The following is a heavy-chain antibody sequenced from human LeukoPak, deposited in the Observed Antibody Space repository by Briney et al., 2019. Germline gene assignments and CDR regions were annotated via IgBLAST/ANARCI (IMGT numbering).Heavy chain of an antibody. CDR2: ISSSSSYI. CDR3: ARAYCGGDCYSIYYYGMDV. J-gene: IGHJ6*02. D-gene: IGHD2-21*02. Sequence: PGGSLRLSCAASGFTFSSYSMNWVRQAPGKGLEWVSSISSSSSYIYYADSVKDRFTISRDNAKNSLYLQMNSLRAEDTAVYYCARAYCGGDCYSIYYYGMDVWGQGTTVTVSS. V-gene: IGHV3-21*01. CDR1: GFTFSSYS.